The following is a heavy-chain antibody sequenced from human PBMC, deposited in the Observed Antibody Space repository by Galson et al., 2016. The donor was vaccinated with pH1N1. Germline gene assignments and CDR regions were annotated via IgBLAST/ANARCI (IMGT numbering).Heavy chain of an antibody. CDR2: IKQGGSVK. CDR1: GFTFSNYW. Sequence: SLRLSCAASGFTFSNYWMNWVRQAPGKGLEWVANIKQGGSVKYFVDSVKGRFTISRDNARNSVSLQMNSLRAEDTAVYYCVKALEQWGQGTLVTVSS. J-gene: IGHJ1*01. V-gene: IGHV3-7*01. CDR3: VKALEQ.